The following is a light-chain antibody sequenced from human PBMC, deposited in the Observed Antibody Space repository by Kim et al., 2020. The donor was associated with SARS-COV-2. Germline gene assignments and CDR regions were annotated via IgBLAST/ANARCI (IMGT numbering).Light chain of an antibody. J-gene: IGLJ1*01. CDR1: SFDIGGYNY. CDR2: DVT. CDR3: SSYTSSKTYV. V-gene: IGLV2-14*01. Sequence: QSALTQPASVSGSPGQSITISCTGTSFDIGGYNYVSWYQQHPDTAPKVIIYDVTKRPSGVSNRFSGSKSGNTASLTIPGLQAEDEADYFCSSYTSSKTYVFGTGTKVTVL.